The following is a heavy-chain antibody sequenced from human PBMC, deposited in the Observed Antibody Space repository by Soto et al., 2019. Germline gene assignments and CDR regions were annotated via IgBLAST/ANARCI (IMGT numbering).Heavy chain of an antibody. CDR2: IYPSDSDT. J-gene: IGHJ6*02. CDR3: ARHHRDIVVVPAAIRAYYYYGMDV. CDR1: GYSFTSYW. D-gene: IGHD2-2*02. Sequence: GESLKISCKGSGYSFTSYWIGWVRQMPGKGLEWMGIIYPSDSDTRYSPSFQGQVTISADKSISTAYLQWSSLKASDTAMYYCARHHRDIVVVPAAIRAYYYYGMDVWGQGTTVTVSS. V-gene: IGHV5-51*01.